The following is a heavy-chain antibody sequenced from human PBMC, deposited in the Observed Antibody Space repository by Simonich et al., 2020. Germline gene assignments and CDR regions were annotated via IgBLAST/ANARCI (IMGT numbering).Heavy chain of an antibody. J-gene: IGHJ3*02. CDR2: VNPNSGGT. CDR3: ARVRFEAFDI. Sequence: QVQLVQSGAEVKKPGASVKVSCKASGYTFTGYYMHWVRQAPGQGLEGRGRVNPNSGGTNYPQKFQGRVTMTRETSISTAYMELSRLRSDDTAVYYCARVRFEAFDIWGQGTMVTVSS. V-gene: IGHV1-2*06. CDR1: GYTFTGYY.